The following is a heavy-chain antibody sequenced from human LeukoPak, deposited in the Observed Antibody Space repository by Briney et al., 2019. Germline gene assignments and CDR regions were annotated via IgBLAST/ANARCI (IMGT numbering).Heavy chain of an antibody. CDR2: IYYSGST. D-gene: IGHD3-10*01. CDR1: GGSISSSY. Sequence: SETLSLTCTVSGGSISSSYWSWIRQPPGKGLEWIGYIYYSGSTNYNPSLKSRVTLSVDTSKNQFSLKLSSVTAADTAVYYCARHYDSGTYPLDYWGQGALVTDSS. J-gene: IGHJ4*02. V-gene: IGHV4-59*01. CDR3: ARHYDSGTYPLDY.